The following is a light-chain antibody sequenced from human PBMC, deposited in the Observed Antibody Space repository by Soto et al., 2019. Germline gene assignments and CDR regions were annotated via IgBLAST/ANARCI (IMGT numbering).Light chain of an antibody. CDR2: GAS. CDR3: QQYDQSPPWT. V-gene: IGKV3-20*01. CDR1: XSVSXTS. J-gene: IGKJ1*01. Sequence: EIVLTQSPXTXSFSXGXRATXSCXASXSVSXTSLAWYQQKPGQAPRLLIYGASNRATGIPDRFSGSGSGTDFTLTISRLEPEDFAVYYCQQYDQSPPWTFGQGTKVEIK.